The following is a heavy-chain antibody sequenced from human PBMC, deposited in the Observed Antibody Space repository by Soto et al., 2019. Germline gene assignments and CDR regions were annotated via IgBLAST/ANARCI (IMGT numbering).Heavy chain of an antibody. CDR1: GYSFTSYW. J-gene: IGHJ3*02. Sequence: PGESLKISCKGSGYSFTSYWISWVRQMPGKGLEWMGRIDPSDSYTNYSPSFQGHVTISADKSISTAYLQWSSLKASDTAMYYCARQGLGSSGWFDAFDIWGQGTMVTVSS. CDR3: ARQGLGSSGWFDAFDI. CDR2: IDPSDSYT. V-gene: IGHV5-10-1*01. D-gene: IGHD6-19*01.